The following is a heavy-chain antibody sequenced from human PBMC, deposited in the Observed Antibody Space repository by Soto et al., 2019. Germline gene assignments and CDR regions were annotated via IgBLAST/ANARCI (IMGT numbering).Heavy chain of an antibody. CDR1: GFTFSSYA. J-gene: IGHJ4*02. CDR2: ISYDGSNK. D-gene: IGHD2-21*02. Sequence: SLRLSCAASGFTFSSYAMHWVRQAPGKGLEWVAVISYDGSNKYYADSVKGRFTISRDNSKNTLYLQMNSLRAEDTAVYYCARDLWCGGDCYEPFDYWGQGTLVTVSS. CDR3: ARDLWCGGDCYEPFDY. V-gene: IGHV3-30-3*01.